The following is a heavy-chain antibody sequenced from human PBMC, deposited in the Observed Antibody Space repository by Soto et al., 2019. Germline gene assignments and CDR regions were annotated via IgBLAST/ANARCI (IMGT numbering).Heavy chain of an antibody. Sequence: ASVKVSCKASGYTSTGYHIHWVRQAPRQGLEWMGIINPSGVTISHAQRFQGRLTMTRDTSTSTVYMELSSLRSEDTAVYYCAKDALGTMIVVVQNWFDPWGQGTLVTVSS. CDR2: INPSGVTI. J-gene: IGHJ5*02. V-gene: IGHV1-46*01. CDR3: AKDALGTMIVVVQNWFDP. D-gene: IGHD3-22*01. CDR1: GYTSTGYH.